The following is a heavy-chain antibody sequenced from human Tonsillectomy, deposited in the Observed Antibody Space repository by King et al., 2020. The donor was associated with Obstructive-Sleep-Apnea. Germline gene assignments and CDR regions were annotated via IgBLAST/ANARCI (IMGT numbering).Heavy chain of an antibody. V-gene: IGHV3-11*06. J-gene: IGHJ4*02. D-gene: IGHD5-12*01. CDR1: GFTFSDYY. CDR3: ARIGGYDFTYFDY. Sequence: VQLVESGGGLVKPGGSLRLSCAASGFTFSDYYMSWIRQAPGKGLEWVSYISSSSIFTNYADSGKGRFTISRDNAKNSLDLQMNSLRAEDTAVYYCARIGGYDFTYFDYWGQGTLVTVSS. CDR2: ISSSSIFT.